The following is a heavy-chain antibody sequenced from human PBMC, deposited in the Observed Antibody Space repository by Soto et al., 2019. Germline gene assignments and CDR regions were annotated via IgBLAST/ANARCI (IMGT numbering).Heavy chain of an antibody. V-gene: IGHV3-23*01. CDR1: GFTFNNYA. D-gene: IGHD2-8*01. Sequence: GSLRLSCAASGFTFNNYAMGWVRQAPGKGLEWVSAITGSGSDTYYLDSVKGRFTISRDNSKNTLYLQMNSLRAEDTAICYCAKFCSCTWSPHYYFYYCAQGSLVPGSS. J-gene: IGHJ4*02. CDR3: AKFCSCTWSPHYYFYY. CDR2: ITGSGSDT.